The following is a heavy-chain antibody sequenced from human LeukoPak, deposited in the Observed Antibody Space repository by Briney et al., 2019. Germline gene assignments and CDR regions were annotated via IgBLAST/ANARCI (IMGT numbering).Heavy chain of an antibody. D-gene: IGHD5-12*01. Sequence: PGRSLRLSCAASGFIFNNFGMNWVRQAPGKGLEWEAATWYDGGNKYYGDSVKGRFTISRDNSKNTLYLQMNSLRAEDTAVYYCARDITGYMDAFDIWGQGTMVTVSS. CDR2: TWYDGGNK. J-gene: IGHJ3*02. CDR3: ARDITGYMDAFDI. CDR1: GFIFNNFG. V-gene: IGHV3-33*01.